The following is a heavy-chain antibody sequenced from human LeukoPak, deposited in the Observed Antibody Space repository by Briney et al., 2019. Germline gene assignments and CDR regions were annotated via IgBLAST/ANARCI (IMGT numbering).Heavy chain of an antibody. V-gene: IGHV1-58*01. D-gene: IGHD3-22*01. CDR1: GFTFTSSA. CDR3: AADRNGRTTMIVVGGGAFNI. J-gene: IGHJ3*02. Sequence: GASVRVSCKASGFTFTSSAVQWVRQARGQGLEWMGGIFVGSGNTNYAQKFQERVTITRDMSTSTAYMELSSLRSEDTAVYYCAADRNGRTTMIVVGGGAFNIWGQGTMVTVSS. CDR2: IFVGSGNT.